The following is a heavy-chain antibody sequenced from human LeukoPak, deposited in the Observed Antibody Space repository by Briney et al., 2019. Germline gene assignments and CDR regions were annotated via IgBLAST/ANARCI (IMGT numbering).Heavy chain of an antibody. D-gene: IGHD3-10*01. Sequence: GGSLRLSCAASGFTFSSYSMNWVRQAPGKGLEWVGFIRSKAYGGTTEYAASVKGRFTISRDDSKSIAYLQMNSLKTEDTAVYYCTRTPPWTYYYGLGSYGNYYYGMDVWGQGTTVTVSS. V-gene: IGHV3-49*04. CDR3: TRTPPWTYYYGLGSYGNYYYGMDV. CDR1: GFTFSSYS. CDR2: IRSKAYGGTT. J-gene: IGHJ6*02.